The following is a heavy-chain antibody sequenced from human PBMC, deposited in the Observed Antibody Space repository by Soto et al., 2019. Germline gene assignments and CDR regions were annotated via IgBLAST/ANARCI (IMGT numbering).Heavy chain of an antibody. Sequence: QVQVVQSGAEVKKPGASVTVSCKTSGYTFTSYVIHWVRQAPGQRPEWMGWINGGNGNTGYSQIFQDRVTITRDTSTSTAYNELTGLRGEDTAVYYCARDRNSYYEDKSGFYVAEYWGQGTPVTVSS. V-gene: IGHV1-3*01. CDR1: GYTFTSYV. J-gene: IGHJ4*02. CDR3: ARDRNSYYEDKSGFYVAEY. D-gene: IGHD3-22*01. CDR2: INGGNGNT.